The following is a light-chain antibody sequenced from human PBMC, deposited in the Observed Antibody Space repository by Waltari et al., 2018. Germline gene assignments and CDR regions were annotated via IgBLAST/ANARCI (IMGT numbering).Light chain of an antibody. V-gene: IGKV3-20*01. J-gene: IGKJ4*01. CDR2: GAS. CDR3: QQYGNSPLT. Sequence: EIVLTQSPGILSLSPGDTATLSCRASQSVSNNYLALYQQKPGQAPRPLIYGASSRATGIPDRFRGGGSGTDFTLTISRLEPEDFAVYFCQQYGNSPLTFGGGTEVEIE. CDR1: QSVSNNY.